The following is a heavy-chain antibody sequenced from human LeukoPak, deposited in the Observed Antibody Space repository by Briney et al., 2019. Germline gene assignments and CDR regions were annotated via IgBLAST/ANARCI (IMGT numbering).Heavy chain of an antibody. V-gene: IGHV3-7*01. CDR3: ARAKLEYSSSFYFDY. D-gene: IGHD6-6*01. CDR1: GFTFIRSW. J-gene: IGHJ4*02. CDR2: IKQDGGEK. Sequence: GGSLRLSCAASGFTFIRSWMSWVRQAPGKGPEWVANIKQDGGEKHYVDSVKGRFTISRDNAKNSLYLQMNSLSAEDTAVYYCARAKLEYSSSFYFDYWGQGTLVTVSS.